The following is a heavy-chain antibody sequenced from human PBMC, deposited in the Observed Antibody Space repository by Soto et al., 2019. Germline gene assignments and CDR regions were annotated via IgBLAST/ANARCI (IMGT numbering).Heavy chain of an antibody. CDR2: INHSGST. CDR3: AAYSSSWQYYYYYGMDV. D-gene: IGHD6-13*01. CDR1: GGSFSGYY. V-gene: IGHV4-34*01. J-gene: IGHJ6*02. Sequence: SETLSLTCAVYGGSFSGYYWSWIRQPPGKGLEWIGEINHSGSTNYNPSLKSRVTISVDTSKNQFSLKLSSVTAADTAVYYCAAYSSSWQYYYYYGMDVWGQGTTVTVSS.